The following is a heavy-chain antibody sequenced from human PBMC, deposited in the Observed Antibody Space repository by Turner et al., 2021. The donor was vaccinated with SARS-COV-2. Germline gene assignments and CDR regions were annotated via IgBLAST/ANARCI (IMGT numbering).Heavy chain of an antibody. V-gene: IGHV1-24*01. D-gene: IGHD4-17*01. CDR2: FETEDAET. CDR1: GYTPTYLS. Sequence: QVQVVQPGASVKKPGAPVKLSCKVSGYTPTYLSMHWVRQAPGTGLEWMGGFETEDAETIYGQKFQGRVTMTEDTSTDTADMELSSLRSEDTAVYYCATATVIYGEYVNYYYYDGMDVWGQGTTVTVSS. CDR3: ATATVIYGEYVNYYYYDGMDV. J-gene: IGHJ6*02.